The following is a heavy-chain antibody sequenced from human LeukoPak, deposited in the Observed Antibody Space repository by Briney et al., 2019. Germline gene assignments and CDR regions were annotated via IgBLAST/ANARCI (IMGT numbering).Heavy chain of an antibody. CDR3: AKWAIAVAGTQYFQH. CDR2: IYSDGST. Sequence: GGSLRLSCAASGFIVSGDFMSWVRQAPGKGLEWVSVIYSDGSTYYADSVKGRFTISRDNSTNTLDLQMTGLRAEDTAVYYCAKWAIAVAGTQYFQHWGQGTLVTVSS. CDR1: GFIVSGDF. D-gene: IGHD6-19*01. V-gene: IGHV3-53*01. J-gene: IGHJ1*01.